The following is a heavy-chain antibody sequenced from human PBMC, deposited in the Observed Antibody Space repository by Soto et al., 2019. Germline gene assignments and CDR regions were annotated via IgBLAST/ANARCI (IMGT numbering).Heavy chain of an antibody. V-gene: IGHV1-69*13. J-gene: IGHJ3*02. CDR2: IIPIFGTA. CDR3: ARYDRVAAAGTDAFDI. Sequence: SVKVSCKASGGTFSSYAISWVRQAPGQGLEWMGGIIPIFGTANYAQKFQGRVTITADESTSTAYMELSSLRSEDTAVYYCARYDRVAAAGTDAFDIWGQGTMVTVSS. D-gene: IGHD6-13*01. CDR1: GGTFSSYA.